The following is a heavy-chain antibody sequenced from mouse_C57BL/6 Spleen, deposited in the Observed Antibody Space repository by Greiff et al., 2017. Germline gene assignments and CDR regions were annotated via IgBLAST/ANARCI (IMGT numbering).Heavy chain of an antibody. CDR2: IYPGSGST. D-gene: IGHD2-4*01. Sequence: QVQLKEPGAELVKPGASVKMSCKASGYTFTSYWITWVKQRPGQGLEWIGDIYPGSGSTNYNEKFKSKATLTVDTSSSTAYMQLSSLTSEDSAVYYCAGGLRRIFAYWGQGTLVTVSA. V-gene: IGHV1-55*01. J-gene: IGHJ3*01. CDR3: AGGLRRIFAY. CDR1: GYTFTSYW.